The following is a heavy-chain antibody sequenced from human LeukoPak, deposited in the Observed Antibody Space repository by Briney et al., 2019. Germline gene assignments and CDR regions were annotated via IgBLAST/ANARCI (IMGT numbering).Heavy chain of an antibody. D-gene: IGHD2-15*01. CDR2: IIPILGIA. Sequence: ASVEVSCKASGGTFSSYTISWVRQAPGQGLEWMGRIIPILGIANYAQKFQGRVTITAGKSTSTAYMELSSLRSEDTAVYYCARGSSGGRYGMDVWGQGTTVTVSS. V-gene: IGHV1-69*02. CDR1: GGTFSSYT. CDR3: ARGSSGGRYGMDV. J-gene: IGHJ6*02.